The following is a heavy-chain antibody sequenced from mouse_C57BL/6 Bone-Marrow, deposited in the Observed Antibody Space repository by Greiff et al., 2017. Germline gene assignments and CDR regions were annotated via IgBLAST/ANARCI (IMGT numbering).Heavy chain of an antibody. CDR1: GYTFTSYG. Sequence: VQLQPSGAELARPGASVKLSCKASGYTFTSYGISWVKQRTGQGLEWIGEIYPRSGNTYYNEKFKGKATLTADKSSSTAYMELRSLTSEDSAVYFCARSWVYAMDYWGQGTSVTVSS. D-gene: IGHD4-1*01. CDR2: IYPRSGNT. CDR3: ARSWVYAMDY. J-gene: IGHJ4*01. V-gene: IGHV1-81*01.